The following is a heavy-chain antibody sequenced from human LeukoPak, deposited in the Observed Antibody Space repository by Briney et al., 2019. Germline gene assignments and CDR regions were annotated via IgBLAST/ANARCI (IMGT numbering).Heavy chain of an antibody. CDR1: GYSFTSFE. D-gene: IGHD5-12*01. CDR3: GSGIQWPGFDY. J-gene: IGHJ4*02. CDR2: ISDYNGHT. Sequence: ASVKVSCKPSGYSFTSFEVNWVRQAPGQGLEWMGWISDYNGHTKFAQKFQGRVTRTTDTSTTTAYLELRSLRSDDTAVYYCGSGIQWPGFDYWGQGTPVTVSS. V-gene: IGHV1-18*01.